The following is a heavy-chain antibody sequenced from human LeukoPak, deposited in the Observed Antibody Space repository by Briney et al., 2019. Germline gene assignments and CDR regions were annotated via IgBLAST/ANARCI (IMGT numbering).Heavy chain of an antibody. CDR3: ARDWRNGGLDA. CDR2: ISNSGSRT. CDR1: GFTLGDYY. D-gene: IGHD2-8*01. Sequence: GGSLRLSCAPSGFTLGDYYMSWIRQAPGKGLEWISYISNSGSRTHYADSVKGRFTSSRDNAKNSLYLQMNSLRVEDTAVYYCARDWRNGGLDAWGQGTTVTVSS. J-gene: IGHJ6*02. V-gene: IGHV3-11*01.